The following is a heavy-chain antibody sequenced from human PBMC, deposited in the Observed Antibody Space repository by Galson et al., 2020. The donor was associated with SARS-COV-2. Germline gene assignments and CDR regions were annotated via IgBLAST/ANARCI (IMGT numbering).Heavy chain of an antibody. CDR2: ISWNSGDI. CDR3: AKEDGYNDYFDY. J-gene: IGHJ4*02. Sequence: SLRLSCTASGFTFDDYAMHWVRQAPGKGLEWVSGISWNSGDIHYADSVKGRFTISRDNAKNSLYLQLNSLRTEDTAFYYCAKEDGYNDYFDYWGQGALVTVSS. CDR1: GFTFDDYA. D-gene: IGHD5-12*01. V-gene: IGHV3-9*01.